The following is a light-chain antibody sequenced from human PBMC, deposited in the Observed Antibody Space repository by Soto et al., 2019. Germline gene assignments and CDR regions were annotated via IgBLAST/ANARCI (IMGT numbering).Light chain of an antibody. CDR2: DVS. CDR3: SSYTSSSTYV. CDR1: SGDVGGYNY. V-gene: IGLV2-14*01. Sequence: QSALTQPASVSGSPGQSITISCTGTSGDVGGYNYVSWYQQHPGKAPKLMIYDVSNRPSGVSIRFSGSKSGNTASLTISGLQAEDEADYYCSSYTSSSTYVFGTGTKVTVL. J-gene: IGLJ1*01.